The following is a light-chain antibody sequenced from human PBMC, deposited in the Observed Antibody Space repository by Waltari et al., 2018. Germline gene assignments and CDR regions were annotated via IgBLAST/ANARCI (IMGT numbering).Light chain of an antibody. CDR3: TSYTITNTYV. J-gene: IGLJ1*01. CDR2: EAN. V-gene: IGLV2-14*01. Sequence: QSALTQPASVSGSPGQSITISCTGTTSYIGYTYVSWYQQHPGKAPKLIIYEANNRPSGVSYRFSGSKSGNTASLTISGIQPEDEADYYCTSYTITNTYVFGTGTKVTVL. CDR1: TSYIGYTY.